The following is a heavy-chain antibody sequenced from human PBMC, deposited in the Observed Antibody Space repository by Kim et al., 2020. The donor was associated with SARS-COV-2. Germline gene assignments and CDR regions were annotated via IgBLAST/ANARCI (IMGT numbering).Heavy chain of an antibody. CDR2: GST. CDR3: ARGPRWFDP. J-gene: IGHJ5*02. V-gene: IGHV4-34*01. Sequence: GSTNYNPSHKSRVTISVDTSKNQFSLKLSSVTAADTAVYYCARGPRWFDPWGQGTLVTVSS.